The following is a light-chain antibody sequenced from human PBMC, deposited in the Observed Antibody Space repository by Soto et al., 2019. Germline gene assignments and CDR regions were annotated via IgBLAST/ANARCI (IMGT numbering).Light chain of an antibody. CDR3: QKYGNFWT. V-gene: IGKV3-20*01. CDR2: GAS. J-gene: IGKJ1*01. CDR1: QNVTSNL. Sequence: EVVMTKSPATLSVSPCESATLSCKASQNVTSNLLVWYQQHPGQAPRPLIYGASSRATGIPDRFSGSCSGTDFTLTIRRLEPDEFALYYCQKYGNFWTFGQGTKVDIK.